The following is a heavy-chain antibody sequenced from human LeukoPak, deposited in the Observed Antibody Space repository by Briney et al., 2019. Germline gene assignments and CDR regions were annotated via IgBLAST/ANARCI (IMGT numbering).Heavy chain of an antibody. V-gene: IGHV4-31*03. CDR2: IYYSGST. CDR3: ASRYCSSTSCYGLDAFDI. Sequence: KPSQTLSLTRTVSGGSISSGGYYWSWIRQHPGKGLEWIGYIYYSGSTYYNPSLKSRVTISVDTSKNQFSLKLSSVTAADTAVYYCASRYCSSTSCYGLDAFDIWGQGTMVTVSS. CDR1: GGSISSGGYY. D-gene: IGHD2-2*01. J-gene: IGHJ3*02.